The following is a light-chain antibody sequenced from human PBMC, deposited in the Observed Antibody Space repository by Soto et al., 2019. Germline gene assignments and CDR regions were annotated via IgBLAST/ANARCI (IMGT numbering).Light chain of an antibody. J-gene: IGKJ4*01. Sequence: VMTQSPATLSVYIGERATLSCRASQSINSNLAWYQQKPGQAPRLLMFRASIRATGFPARFSGSGSGTEFNITISSLQSEDSAVYYCQQYNNWPRATFGGGTKVDI. CDR3: QQYNNWPRAT. CDR1: QSINSN. V-gene: IGKV3-15*01. CDR2: RAS.